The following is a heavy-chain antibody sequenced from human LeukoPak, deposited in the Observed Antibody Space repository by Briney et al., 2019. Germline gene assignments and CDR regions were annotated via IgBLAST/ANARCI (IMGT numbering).Heavy chain of an antibody. Sequence: GGTLSFSCAASGFTFSNAWMSWVRQAPGKGLEWVGRIKSKTDGGTTDYAAPVKGRFTISRDDSKNTLCLQMNSLETEDTAVYYCTTEWLGYDILTGYYTFDYWGQGTLVTVSS. V-gene: IGHV3-15*01. J-gene: IGHJ4*02. CDR2: IKSKTDGGTT. D-gene: IGHD3-9*01. CDR1: GFTFSNAW. CDR3: TTEWLGYDILTGYYTFDY.